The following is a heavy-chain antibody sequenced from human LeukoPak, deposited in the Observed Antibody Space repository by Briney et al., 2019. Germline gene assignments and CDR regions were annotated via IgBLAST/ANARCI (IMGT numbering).Heavy chain of an antibody. V-gene: IGHV3-30*18. CDR1: GLPFNNYG. J-gene: IGHJ4*02. CDR3: AKDTTIRKAGAGTGYDY. Sequence: GRPVRLSCAASGLPFNNYGMHWVRPAPGKGLEWVAGISYYGSKQYADSVKGRFTISRDNSKNTLYLQMNSLRAEDTTVYDCAKDTTIRKAGAGTGYDYGGQGTLVTVSS. D-gene: IGHD6-19*01. CDR2: ISYYGSKQ.